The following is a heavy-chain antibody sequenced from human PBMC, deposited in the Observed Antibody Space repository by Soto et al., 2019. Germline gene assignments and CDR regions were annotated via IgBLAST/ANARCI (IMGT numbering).Heavy chain of an antibody. Sequence: ASVKVSCKASGYTFTSYDINWVRQATGQGLEWMGWMNPNSGNTGYAQKFQGRVTMTRNTSISTAYMELSSLKSEDTAIYYCARGEYCINTSCFGMDVWGQGTTVT. V-gene: IGHV1-8*01. D-gene: IGHD2-2*01. CDR2: MNPNSGNT. CDR1: GYTFTSYD. J-gene: IGHJ6*02. CDR3: ARGEYCINTSCFGMDV.